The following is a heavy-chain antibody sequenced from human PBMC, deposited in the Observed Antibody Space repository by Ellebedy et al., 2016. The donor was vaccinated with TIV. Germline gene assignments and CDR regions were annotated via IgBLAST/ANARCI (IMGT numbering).Heavy chain of an antibody. CDR2: IIPILGIT. Sequence: AASVKVSCKASGDTFSSYQINWVRQAPGQGLEWLGRIIPILGITNYAQKFQGRLAITADKSTSTAYMELSGLRSEDTAVYYCARNSVAAAGRFDYWGQGTLVTVSS. D-gene: IGHD6-13*01. V-gene: IGHV1-69*02. CDR1: GDTFSSYQ. CDR3: ARNSVAAAGRFDY. J-gene: IGHJ4*02.